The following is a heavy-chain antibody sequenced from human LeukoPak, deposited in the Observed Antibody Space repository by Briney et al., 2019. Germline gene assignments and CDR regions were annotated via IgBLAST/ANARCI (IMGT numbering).Heavy chain of an antibody. CDR2: IYYSGST. CDR1: GGSLSSSSYY. J-gene: IGHJ5*02. V-gene: IGHV4-39*07. D-gene: IGHD6-19*01. Sequence: PSETLSLTCTISGGSLSSSSYYWGWIRQPPGKGLEWIGSIYYSGSTYYNPSLKSRVTISVDTSKNQFSLKLSYVTAADTAVYYCAREESYSSGWYSAWGQGTLVTVSS. CDR3: AREESYSSGWYSA.